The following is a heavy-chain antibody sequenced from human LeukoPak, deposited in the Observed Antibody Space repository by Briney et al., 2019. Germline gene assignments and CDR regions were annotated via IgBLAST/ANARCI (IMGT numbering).Heavy chain of an antibody. V-gene: IGHV1-8*01. CDR3: ARVSQTPAYYYTSGYYYHGY. J-gene: IGHJ4*02. CDR2: MNPTSGNT. Sequence: ASVKVSCKASGLTFSAYDINWVRQAPGQGLEWMGWMNPTSGNTGFAQKFQGRVTMTRDTSINTAYMELSNLRSEDTAVYYCARVSQTPAYYYTSGYYYHGYWGQGTRVTVSS. CDR1: GLTFSAYD. D-gene: IGHD3-22*01.